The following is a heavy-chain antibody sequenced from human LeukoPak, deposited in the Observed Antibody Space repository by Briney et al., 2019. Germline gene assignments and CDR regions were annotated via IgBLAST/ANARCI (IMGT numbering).Heavy chain of an antibody. CDR1: GLSINIGYY. Sequence: PSETLSLTCSVSGLSINIGYYWGWIRQPPGKGLEWIANIHYSGNTYSNPSLRSRLTISIDTSKNQFSLSLGSVTAADTAVYYCARLRPGSSSLASFDSWGLGTLVTVSS. CDR3: ARLRPGSSSLASFDS. CDR2: IHYSGNT. D-gene: IGHD6-6*01. J-gene: IGHJ4*02. V-gene: IGHV4-38-2*01.